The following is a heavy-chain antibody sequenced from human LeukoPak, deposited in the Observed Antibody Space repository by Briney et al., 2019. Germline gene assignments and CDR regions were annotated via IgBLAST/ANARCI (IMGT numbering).Heavy chain of an antibody. D-gene: IGHD3-10*02. V-gene: IGHV3-20*04. CDR2: INWNGGSR. CDR3: AELGITMIGGV. Sequence: GGSLRLSCAASGFNFDDYVMSWVRQAPGKGLEWVSGINWNGGSRGYADSVKGRFTISRDNAKNPLYLQMNSLRAEDTAVYYCAELGITMIGGVWGKGTTVTISS. J-gene: IGHJ6*04. CDR1: GFNFDDYV.